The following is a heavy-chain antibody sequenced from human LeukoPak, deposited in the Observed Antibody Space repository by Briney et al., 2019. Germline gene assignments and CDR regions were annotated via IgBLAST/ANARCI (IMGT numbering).Heavy chain of an antibody. Sequence: GASVKVSCKASGYTFTGYYMHWVRQAPGQGREWMGWINPNSGGTNYAQKFQGRVTMTRETSISTAYMELSRLRSDDTAVYYCARRGGVATKQYNWFDPWGQGTLVTVSS. CDR1: GYTFTGYY. J-gene: IGHJ5*02. V-gene: IGHV1-2*02. CDR3: ARRGGVATKQYNWFDP. D-gene: IGHD5-12*01. CDR2: INPNSGGT.